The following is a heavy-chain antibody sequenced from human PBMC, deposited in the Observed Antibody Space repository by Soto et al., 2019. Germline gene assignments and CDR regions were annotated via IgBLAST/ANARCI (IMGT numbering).Heavy chain of an antibody. V-gene: IGHV3-74*01. Sequence: GGSLRLSCAASGFTFSTYWMNWVRQTPGKGLMWVSRISPDGSNRGYADSVEGRFTVSRDNAKNTLYLQMHSLRAADTAVYYCASRSGGSCYCFDYWGQGALVTVSS. CDR1: GFTFSTYW. D-gene: IGHD2-15*01. CDR2: ISPDGSNR. J-gene: IGHJ4*02. CDR3: ASRSGGSCYCFDY.